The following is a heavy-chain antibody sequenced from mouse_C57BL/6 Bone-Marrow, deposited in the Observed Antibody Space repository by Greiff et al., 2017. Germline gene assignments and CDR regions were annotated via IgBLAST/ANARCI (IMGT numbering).Heavy chain of an antibody. CDR2: IDPNSGGT. J-gene: IGHJ4*01. D-gene: IGHD1-1*01. CDR1: GYTFTSYW. Sequence: VQLQQPGAELVKPGASVKLSCKASGYTFTSYWMHWVKQRPGRGLEWIGRIDPNSGGTKYNEKFKSKATLTVDKPSSTAYMQRSSLTSVDSAVYYCARSHYYTGSREDAMDYCGEETSLTVSS. V-gene: IGHV1-72*01. CDR3: ARSHYYTGSREDAMDY.